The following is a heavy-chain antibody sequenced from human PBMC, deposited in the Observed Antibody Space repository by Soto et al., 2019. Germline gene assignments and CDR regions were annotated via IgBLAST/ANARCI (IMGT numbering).Heavy chain of an antibody. V-gene: IGHV4-34*01. CDR2: INHSGST. D-gene: IGHD3-22*01. CDR1: GGSFSGYY. J-gene: IGHJ4*01. CDR3: GRLDSSGSGIDY. Sequence: PSETLSLTCAVYGGSFSGYYWSWIRQPPGKGLEWIGEINHSGSTNYNPSLKSRVTISVDTSKNQFSLKLSSVTAAHTAVYYCGRLDSSGSGIDYWGHGTLVTVS.